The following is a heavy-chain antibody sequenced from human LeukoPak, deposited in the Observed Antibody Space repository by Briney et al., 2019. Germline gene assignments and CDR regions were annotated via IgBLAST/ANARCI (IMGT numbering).Heavy chain of an antibody. CDR2: INPNSGGT. Sequence: ASVKVSCKASGYTLTGYYMHWVRQAPGQGLEWMGRINPNSGGTNYAQKFQGRVTMTRDTSISTAYMELSRLRSDDTAVYYCARARSGHTWHFDYWGQGTLVTVSS. D-gene: IGHD6-19*01. CDR1: GYTLTGYY. V-gene: IGHV1-2*06. J-gene: IGHJ4*02. CDR3: ARARSGHTWHFDY.